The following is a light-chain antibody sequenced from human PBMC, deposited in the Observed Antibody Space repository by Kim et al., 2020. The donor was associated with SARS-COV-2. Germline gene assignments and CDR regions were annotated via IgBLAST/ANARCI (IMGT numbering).Light chain of an antibody. CDR3: AAWDDSLNGFV. CDR2: AIN. J-gene: IGLJ1*01. Sequence: GNRITISISGSSSNIGINPLDWYQQLPGTAPKLLIYAINQRPSGVTDRVSGSKSGTSASLAISGLQSEDEAEYYCAAWDDSLNGFVFGTGTKVTVL. CDR1: SSNIGINP. V-gene: IGLV1-44*01.